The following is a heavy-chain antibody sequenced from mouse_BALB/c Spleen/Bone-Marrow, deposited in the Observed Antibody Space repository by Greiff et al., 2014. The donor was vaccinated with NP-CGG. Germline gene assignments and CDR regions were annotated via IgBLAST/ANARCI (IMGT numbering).Heavy chain of an antibody. CDR2: IYPSDSYS. CDR1: GYTFTNYW. CDR3: TRRDRYDYYGVDY. D-gene: IGHD2-14*01. Sequence: QVQLQQPGAELVRPGASVKVSCKASGYTFTNYWISWVRQRPGQGLEWIGNIYPSDSYSNYNQKFKDKATLTVDKSSSTAYMQLSSPTSEDSAVYYCTRRDRYDYYGVDYWGQRTSVTGS. V-gene: IGHV1-69*02. J-gene: IGHJ4*01.